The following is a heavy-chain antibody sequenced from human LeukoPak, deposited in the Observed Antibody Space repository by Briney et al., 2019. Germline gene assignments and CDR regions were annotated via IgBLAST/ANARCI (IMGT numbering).Heavy chain of an antibody. CDR1: GFNLSGYS. CDR2: ISSSSSDI. D-gene: IGHD2/OR15-2a*01. Sequence: GGSLTCSCADSGFNLSGYSMNWVRPAPGKGLEWFSSISSSSSDIYYAYSVKGRFTISRDNAKNSLYLQMNSLRAEDTAVYYCARGTVSFFFFDYWGPGTLVTVSS. J-gene: IGHJ4*02. CDR3: ARGTVSFFFFDY. V-gene: IGHV3-21*01.